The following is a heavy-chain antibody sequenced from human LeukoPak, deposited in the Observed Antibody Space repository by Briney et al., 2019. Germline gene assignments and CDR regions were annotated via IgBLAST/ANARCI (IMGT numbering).Heavy chain of an antibody. CDR2: ITGSGRNT. D-gene: IGHD6-19*01. CDR1: GSTFSSYA. V-gene: IGHV3-23*01. CDR3: AKEIGMAVYFDF. Sequence: GGSLRLSCVGSGSTFSSYAMSWVRQAPGKGLEWVSAITGSGRNTHYADSVKGRFTSSRDNSKNTVWLQMNSLRAEDTAVYFCAKEIGMAVYFDFWGQGTLVTVSS. J-gene: IGHJ4*02.